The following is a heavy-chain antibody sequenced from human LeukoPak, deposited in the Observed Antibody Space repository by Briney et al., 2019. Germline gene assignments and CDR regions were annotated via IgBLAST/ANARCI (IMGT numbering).Heavy chain of an antibody. CDR3: ARDGVLLWFGELHAAGWFDP. V-gene: IGHV4-34*01. CDR2: INHSGST. D-gene: IGHD3-10*01. Sequence: PSETLSLTCVVYGGSFSNYYWSWIRQPPGKGLEWIGEINHSGSTDYNPTLKSRVTMSVDTSKNQFSLKLSSVTAADTAVYYCARDGVLLWFGELHAAGWFDPWGQGTLVTVSS. CDR1: GGSFSNYY. J-gene: IGHJ5*02.